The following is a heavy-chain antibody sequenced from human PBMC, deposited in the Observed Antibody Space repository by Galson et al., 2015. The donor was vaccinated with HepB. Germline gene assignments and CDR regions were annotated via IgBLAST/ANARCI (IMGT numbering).Heavy chain of an antibody. CDR2: IWYDGSKE. Sequence: SLRLSCAASEFTFSNFGMHWVHQAPGKGLEWVAVIWYDGSKEYYADSVKGRFTISRDNSKNTLYLQMNSLRAEDTAVYHCTRYNGNLPAFDYWGQGTLVTVSS. J-gene: IGHJ4*02. D-gene: IGHD1-14*01. V-gene: IGHV3-33*01. CDR3: TRYNGNLPAFDY. CDR1: EFTFSNFG.